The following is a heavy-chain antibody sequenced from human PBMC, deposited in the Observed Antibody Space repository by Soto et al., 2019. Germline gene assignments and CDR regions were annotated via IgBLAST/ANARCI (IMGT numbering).Heavy chain of an antibody. D-gene: IGHD6-25*01. V-gene: IGHV3-9*01. Sequence: RRLSCAASGFTFDDYAMHWVRQAPGKGLEWVSGISWNSGSIGYADSVKGRFTISRDNAKNSLYLQMNSLRAEDTALYYCAKAASSGYYYGMDVWGQGTTVTVSS. J-gene: IGHJ6*02. CDR3: AKAASSGYYYGMDV. CDR1: GFTFDDYA. CDR2: ISWNSGSI.